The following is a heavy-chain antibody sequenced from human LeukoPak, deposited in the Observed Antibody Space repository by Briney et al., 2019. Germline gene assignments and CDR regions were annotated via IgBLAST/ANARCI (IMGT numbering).Heavy chain of an antibody. D-gene: IGHD3-22*01. Sequence: GGSLRLSCAASGFTFSSYSMNWVRQAPGKGLEGVSSISSSSSYIYYADSVKGRFTISRDNAKNSLYLQMNSLRAEDTAVYYCARVEHYYDSSGYYYVNWFDPWGQGTLVTVSS. CDR1: GFTFSSYS. CDR3: ARVEHYYDSSGYYYVNWFDP. CDR2: ISSSSSYI. J-gene: IGHJ5*02. V-gene: IGHV3-21*01.